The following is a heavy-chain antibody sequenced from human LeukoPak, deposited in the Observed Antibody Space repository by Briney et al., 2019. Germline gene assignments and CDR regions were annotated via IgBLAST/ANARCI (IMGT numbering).Heavy chain of an antibody. CDR3: ASKLWGVGASFDY. Sequence: GESLQISCKGSGYSFTSYWIGWVRQMPGKGLEWMGIIYPGDSDTRYSPSFQGQVTISADKSISTAYLQWSSLKASDTAMYYCASKLWGVGASFDYWGQGTLVTVSS. J-gene: IGHJ4*02. CDR2: IYPGDSDT. V-gene: IGHV5-51*01. D-gene: IGHD1-26*01. CDR1: GYSFTSYW.